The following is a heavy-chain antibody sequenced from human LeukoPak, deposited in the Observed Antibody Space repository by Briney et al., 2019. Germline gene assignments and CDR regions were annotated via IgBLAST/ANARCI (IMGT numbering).Heavy chain of an antibody. CDR3: TRNGDYNLDY. CDR1: GGSFTVYY. Sequence: SETLSLTCAVYGGSFTVYYWSWIRQPPGKGLEWVGEIHHGGSPSYNPSLKSRVTISLDTSKNQLSLKLNSVTATDTAVYYCTRNGDYNLDYWGQGALVTVSS. D-gene: IGHD4-17*01. V-gene: IGHV4-34*01. J-gene: IGHJ4*02. CDR2: IHHGGSP.